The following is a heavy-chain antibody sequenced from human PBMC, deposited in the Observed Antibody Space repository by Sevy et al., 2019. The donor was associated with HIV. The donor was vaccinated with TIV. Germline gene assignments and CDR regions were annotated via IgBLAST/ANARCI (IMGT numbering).Heavy chain of an antibody. Sequence: GGSLRLSCAASGFTFSSYAMSWVRQAPGKGLEWVSAIRGSGGSTYYADSVKGRFTISRDNSKNTLYLQMNSWRAEDTAVYYCAKEGLAYYYDSRFDYWGQGTLVTVSS. CDR2: IRGSGGST. D-gene: IGHD3-22*01. J-gene: IGHJ4*02. CDR3: AKEGLAYYYDSRFDY. V-gene: IGHV3-23*01. CDR1: GFTFSSYA.